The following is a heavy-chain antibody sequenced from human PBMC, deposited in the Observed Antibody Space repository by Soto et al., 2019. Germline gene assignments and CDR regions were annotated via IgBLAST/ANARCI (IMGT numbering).Heavy chain of an antibody. D-gene: IGHD3-22*01. CDR1: GGTFSSYA. CDR3: ARDPEYYYDSSGYYYFDY. Sequence: QVQLVQSGAEVKKPGSSVKVSCKASGGTFSSYAISWVRQAPGQGLEWMGGIIPIFGTANYAQKFQGRVTITADESTRTAYMELSSLRSEDTAVYYCARDPEYYYDSSGYYYFDYWGQGTLVTVSS. J-gene: IGHJ4*02. CDR2: IIPIFGTA. V-gene: IGHV1-69*01.